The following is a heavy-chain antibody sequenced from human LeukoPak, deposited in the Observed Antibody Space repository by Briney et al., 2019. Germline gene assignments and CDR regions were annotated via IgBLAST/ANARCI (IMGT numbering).Heavy chain of an antibody. D-gene: IGHD6-6*01. V-gene: IGHV1-18*01. CDR3: ARGQLVFFAY. CDR2: ISAYNGYT. J-gene: IGHJ4*02. Sequence: ASAKVSCKASGYTFINYGITWVRQAPGQGLEWMGWISAYNGYTNYAQKFQGRVTMTTDTSTSTVYMELRSLRSDDTAVYYCARGQLVFFAYWGQGTLVTVSA. CDR1: GYTFINYG.